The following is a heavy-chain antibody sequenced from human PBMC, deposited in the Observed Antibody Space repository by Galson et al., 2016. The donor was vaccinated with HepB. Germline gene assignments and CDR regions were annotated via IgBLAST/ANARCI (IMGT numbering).Heavy chain of an antibody. J-gene: IGHJ6*02. CDR1: YA. CDR2: INAGNGNT. V-gene: IGHV1-3*01. CDR3: ARDGGYAAGGEEYYYYYGMDV. Sequence: YAMHWVRQAPGQRLEWMGWINAGNGNTKYSQKFQGRVTITRDTSASTAYMELSSLRSEDTAVYYCARDGGYAAGGEEYYYYYGMDVWGQGTTVTVSS. D-gene: IGHD6-13*01.